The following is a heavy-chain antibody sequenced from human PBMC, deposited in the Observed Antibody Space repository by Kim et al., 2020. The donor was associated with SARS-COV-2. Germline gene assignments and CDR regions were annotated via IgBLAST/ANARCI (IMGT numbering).Heavy chain of an antibody. J-gene: IGHJ4*02. CDR3: ARDRQRAGTGVDY. D-gene: IGHD6-19*01. V-gene: IGHV6-1*01. Sequence: SALSVKGRITINTDTSKNQFSLRLNSVTPEDTAVYYCARDRQRAGTGVDYWGQGTLVTVSS.